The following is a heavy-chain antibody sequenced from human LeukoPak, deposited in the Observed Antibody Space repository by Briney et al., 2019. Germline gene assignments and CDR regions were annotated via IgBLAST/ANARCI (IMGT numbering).Heavy chain of an antibody. CDR1: GGTFSNNA. CDR2: VIPIFGTT. J-gene: IGHJ6*03. V-gene: IGHV1-69*05. CDR3: AEGSNQSSNSGGRVGSNVCYMDV. D-gene: IGHD6-19*01. Sequence: SVKVSCKASGGTFSNNAICWVRQAPGQGLEWMGGVIPIFGTTNNAQKFQGRFTITTDASTTTASIELRSLKAEDTAVSYCAEGSNQSSNSGGRVGSNVCYMDVWGRGTTVIVS.